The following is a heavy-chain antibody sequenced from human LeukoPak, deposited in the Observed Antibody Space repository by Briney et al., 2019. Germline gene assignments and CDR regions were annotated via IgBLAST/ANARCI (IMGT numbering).Heavy chain of an antibody. Sequence: GGSLRLSCAASGFTVSSNYMSWVRQAPGKGLEWVSVIYSGGSTYYAASGMGRFTISRDNSKNPLYLQMNSLRAEDTAVYCCARRGYYDSSGLDYWGQGTLVTVSS. D-gene: IGHD3-22*01. CDR2: IYSGGST. CDR1: GFTVSSNY. V-gene: IGHV3-53*01. J-gene: IGHJ4*02. CDR3: ARRGYYDSSGLDY.